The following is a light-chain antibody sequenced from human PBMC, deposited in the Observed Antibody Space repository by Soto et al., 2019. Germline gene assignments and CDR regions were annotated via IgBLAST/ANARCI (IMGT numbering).Light chain of an antibody. CDR1: SSDIGYYDY. CDR3: SSHSSSSAYYV. Sequence: QSALTQPASVSGSPGQSITISCTGTSSDIGYYDYVSWYQHHSGKAPKLIIYEVNSRPSGVSNRFSGSKSVNTASLTISGLQAEAEADYFCSSHSSSSAYYVFGTGTKLTVL. V-gene: IGLV2-14*01. J-gene: IGLJ1*01. CDR2: EVN.